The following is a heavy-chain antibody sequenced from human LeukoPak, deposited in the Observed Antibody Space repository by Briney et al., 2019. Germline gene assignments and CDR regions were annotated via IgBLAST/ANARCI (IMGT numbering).Heavy chain of an antibody. J-gene: IGHJ4*02. CDR3: ARDPPRYTVTRPMGYY. CDR1: GYTFTSYA. CDR2: INTNTGNP. V-gene: IGHV7-4-1*02. Sequence: ASVKVSCKASGYTFTSYAMNWVRQAPGQGLEWMGWINTNTGNPTYAQGFTGRFVFSLDTSVSTACLQISSLKAEDTAVYYCARDPPRYTVTRPMGYYWGQGTLVTVSS. D-gene: IGHD4-17*01.